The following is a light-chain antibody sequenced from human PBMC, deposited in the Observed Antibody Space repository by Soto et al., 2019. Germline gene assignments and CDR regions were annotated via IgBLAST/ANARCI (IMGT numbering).Light chain of an antibody. J-gene: IGLJ3*02. CDR1: NSNIGNNY. Sequence: QSVLTQPPSVSAAPGQEVTIACSGNNSNIGNNYVSWYHQVPGKAPKILIYENKKRPSGTPDRFSGSKSGTSATLGITGLQAGDEADYYCATWDRSLTAKVFGGGTKLTVL. CDR2: ENK. V-gene: IGLV1-51*02. CDR3: ATWDRSLTAKV.